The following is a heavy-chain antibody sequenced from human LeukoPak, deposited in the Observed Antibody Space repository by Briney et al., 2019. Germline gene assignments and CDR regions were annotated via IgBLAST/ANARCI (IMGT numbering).Heavy chain of an antibody. V-gene: IGHV3-7*02. CDR3: ARGTVTMVDY. Sequence: GGPLRLSCAASGFAFSIYWMSWVRQAPGKGLEWVANINQDGNQKYYVDSVEGRFTISRDNAKNSLYLQMNSLRAEDTAVYYCARGTVTMVDYWGQGTLVTVSS. J-gene: IGHJ4*02. CDR1: GFAFSIYW. CDR2: INQDGNQK. D-gene: IGHD3-10*01.